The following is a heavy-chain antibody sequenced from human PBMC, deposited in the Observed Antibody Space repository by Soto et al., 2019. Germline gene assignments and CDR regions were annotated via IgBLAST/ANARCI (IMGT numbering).Heavy chain of an antibody. J-gene: IGHJ4*02. V-gene: IGHV4-34*01. Sequence: SETLSLTCAVCGGSFSGYYLSWIRQPPGKGRGGIGEINHSGSTNYNPSLKRRVTIAVNTSKNQCSLKLSSVTAADTAVYYCARASQHYYDSSGLPLAFDYWGQGTLVTVSS. CDR1: GGSFSGYY. CDR2: INHSGST. CDR3: ARASQHYYDSSGLPLAFDY. D-gene: IGHD3-22*01.